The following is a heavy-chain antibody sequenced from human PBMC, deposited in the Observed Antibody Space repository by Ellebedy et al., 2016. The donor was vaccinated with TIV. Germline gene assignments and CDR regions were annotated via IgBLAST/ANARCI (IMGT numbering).Heavy chain of an antibody. CDR1: GGSISNSDYY. CDR3: ARDPALPRGRFDT. Sequence: MPSETLSLTCTVSGGSISNSDYYWNWIRPPPGKGLEWIGSIYYSGSAYYNPSLKSRVTVSVDTSKNQFSLNLSSVTAAYTAVYYCARDPALPRGRFDTWGQGTLVTVSS. J-gene: IGHJ5*02. CDR2: IYYSGSA. V-gene: IGHV4-39*07.